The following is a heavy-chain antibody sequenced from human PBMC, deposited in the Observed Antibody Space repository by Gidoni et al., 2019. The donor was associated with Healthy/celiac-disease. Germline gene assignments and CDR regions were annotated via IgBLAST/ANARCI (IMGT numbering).Heavy chain of an antibody. J-gene: IGHJ5*02. V-gene: IGHV5-51*01. Sequence: VQLLQYGAEMKNPGESLKSSCKRCGYSITRYWIGWVRQIPGKGLEWMGLIYPGNSDTSYSPSVQGQVTISADKAISTAYLQWSSLKASDTAMYYCARLGKKWELLHVWFDPGGQGTLVTVSS. D-gene: IGHD1-26*01. CDR3: ARLGKKWELLHVWFDP. CDR2: IYPGNSDT. CDR1: GYSITRYW.